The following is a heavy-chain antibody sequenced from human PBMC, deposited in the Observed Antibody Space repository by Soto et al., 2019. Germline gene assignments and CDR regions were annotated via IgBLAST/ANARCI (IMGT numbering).Heavy chain of an antibody. Sequence: SVKVSCKASGGTFSSYAISWVRQAPGQGLEWMGGIIPIFGTANYAQKFQGRVTITADESTSTAYMELSSLRSEDTAVYHCARDSGGYDSSIYWGQGTLVTVSS. D-gene: IGHD3-22*01. V-gene: IGHV1-69*13. J-gene: IGHJ4*02. CDR3: ARDSGGYDSSIY. CDR1: GGTFSSYA. CDR2: IIPIFGTA.